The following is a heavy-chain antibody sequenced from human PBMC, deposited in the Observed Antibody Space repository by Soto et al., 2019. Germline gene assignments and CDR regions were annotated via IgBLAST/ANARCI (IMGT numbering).Heavy chain of an antibody. D-gene: IGHD2-8*01. V-gene: IGHV4-59*11. CDR3: ATMEVDCSSGVCRSARALDS. Sequence: SETLSLTCTVSGVSMSGHYWSWIRQAPGKGLEWLGYVYYNETTNFNPSLRSRVSISVDTSRKQFYLNLTSVTPADTAMYYCATMEVDCSSGVCRSARALDSWGQGTLVTVSS. J-gene: IGHJ4*02. CDR1: GVSMSGHY. CDR2: VYYNETT.